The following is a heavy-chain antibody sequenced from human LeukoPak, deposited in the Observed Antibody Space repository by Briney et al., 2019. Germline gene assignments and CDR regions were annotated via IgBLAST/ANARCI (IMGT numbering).Heavy chain of an antibody. D-gene: IGHD3-10*01. Sequence: PGGSLRLSCAASGFTFSNAWMSWVRQAPGKGLEWVGRIKSKTDGGTTDYAAPVKGRFTISRDDSKNTLYLQMNSLKTEDTAVYYCTTMMILVRGVQKHFDYWGQGTLVTVSS. J-gene: IGHJ4*02. CDR1: GFTFSNAW. CDR3: TTMMILVRGVQKHFDY. CDR2: IKSKTDGGTT. V-gene: IGHV3-15*01.